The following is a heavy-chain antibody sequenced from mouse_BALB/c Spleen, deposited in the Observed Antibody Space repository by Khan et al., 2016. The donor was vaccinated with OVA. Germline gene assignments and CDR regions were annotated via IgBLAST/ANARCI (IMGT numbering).Heavy chain of an antibody. CDR2: INPSTGYT. V-gene: IGHV1-7*01. D-gene: IGHD1-1*01. CDR1: GYTFINYW. Sequence: QVQLKQSGAELAKPGASVKMSCKASGYTFINYWILWVKQRPGQGLEWIGYINPSTGYTEYNQNFKDKATLTADKSSSTAYMQLSSLASEDSAVXYCARRGLRGDFDYWGQGTTRTVSA. J-gene: IGHJ2*01. CDR3: ARRGLRGDFDY.